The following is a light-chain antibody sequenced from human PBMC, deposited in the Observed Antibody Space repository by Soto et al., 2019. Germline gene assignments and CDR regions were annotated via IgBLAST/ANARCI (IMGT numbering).Light chain of an antibody. CDR3: QKYNNWPPA. CDR1: QSVSTN. J-gene: IGKJ1*01. Sequence: EIVMTQSPATLSVSPGERATLSCRASQSVSTNLAWYQQKPGQAPRLLIYGASTRATGIPARFSGSGSGTEFTLSISSLQSEDFAIYYCQKYNNWPPAFGQGNKVEV. V-gene: IGKV3-15*01. CDR2: GAS.